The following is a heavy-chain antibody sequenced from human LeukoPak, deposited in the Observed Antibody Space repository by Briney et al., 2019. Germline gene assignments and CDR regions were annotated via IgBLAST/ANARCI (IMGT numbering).Heavy chain of an antibody. J-gene: IGHJ4*02. CDR3: ARDAYDILTGYKAFDY. CDR1: GFTFGSSA. V-gene: IGHV3-23*01. D-gene: IGHD3-9*01. Sequence: GGSLRLSCAASGFTFGSSAMSWVRQAPGKGPEGVSTFSRSGPDTYYADSVKGRFTIFRDNSKNTLYLQMNSLRAEDTAVYYCARDAYDILTGYKAFDYWGQGTLVTVS. CDR2: FSRSGPDT.